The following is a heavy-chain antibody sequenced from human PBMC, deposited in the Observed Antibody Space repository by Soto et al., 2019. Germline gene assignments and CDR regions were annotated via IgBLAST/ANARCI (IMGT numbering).Heavy chain of an antibody. Sequence: PSETLSLTCTVSGGSISSYYWSWIRQPPGKGLEWIGYIYYSGSTNYNPSLKSRVTISVDTSKNQFSLKLSSVTAADTAVYYCARDRGYSYVELGAFDIWGQGTMVTVS. CDR2: IYYSGST. CDR3: ARDRGYSYVELGAFDI. D-gene: IGHD5-18*01. J-gene: IGHJ3*02. V-gene: IGHV4-59*01. CDR1: GGSISSYY.